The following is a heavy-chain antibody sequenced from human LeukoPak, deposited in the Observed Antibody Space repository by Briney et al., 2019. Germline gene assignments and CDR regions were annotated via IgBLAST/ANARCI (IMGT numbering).Heavy chain of an antibody. CDR2: IYYSGST. Sequence: SETLSLTCTVSGGSISSSSYYCGWIRQPPGKGLEWIGSIYYSGSTYYNPSLKSRVTISVDTSKNQFSLKLSSVTAADTAVYYCASLPRGGSYLGGFDYWGQGTLATVSS. J-gene: IGHJ4*02. CDR3: ASLPRGGSYLGGFDY. CDR1: GGSISSSSYY. D-gene: IGHD1-26*01. V-gene: IGHV4-39*01.